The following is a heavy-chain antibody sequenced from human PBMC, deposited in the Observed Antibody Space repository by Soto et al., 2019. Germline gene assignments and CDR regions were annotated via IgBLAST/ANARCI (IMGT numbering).Heavy chain of an antibody. CDR1: GGTFSSYA. CDR3: ASLDYDFWSGYDNWFDP. D-gene: IGHD3-3*01. Sequence: GASVKVSCKASGGTFSSYAISWVRQAPGQGLEWMGGIIPIFGTANYAQKFQGRVTITADKSTSTAYMELSSLRSGDTAVYYCASLDYDFWSGYDNWFDPWGQGTLVTVSS. V-gene: IGHV1-69*06. CDR2: IIPIFGTA. J-gene: IGHJ5*02.